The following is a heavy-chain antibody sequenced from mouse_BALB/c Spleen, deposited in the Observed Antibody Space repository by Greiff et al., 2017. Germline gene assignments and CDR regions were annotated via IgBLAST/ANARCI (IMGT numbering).Heavy chain of an antibody. J-gene: IGHJ3*01. CDR3: ACAYYGNYAWFAY. CDR1: GYTFTDYV. V-gene: IGHV1-81*01. Sequence: QVQLQQSGPELVKPGASVKMSCTASGYTFTDYVISWVKQRTGQGLEWIGELYPGSGSTYYNEKFKGKATLTADKSSNTAYMQLSSLTSEDSAVYYCACAYYGNYAWFAYWGQGTLVTVSA. CDR2: LYPGSGST. D-gene: IGHD2-10*01.